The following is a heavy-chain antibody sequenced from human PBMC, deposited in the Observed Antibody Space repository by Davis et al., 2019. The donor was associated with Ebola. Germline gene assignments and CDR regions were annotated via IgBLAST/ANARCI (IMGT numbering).Heavy chain of an antibody. CDR3: ARGPSTGNSFTY. CDR2: ISSSGSTI. D-gene: IGHD6-13*01. V-gene: IGHV3-48*04. J-gene: IGHJ4*02. Sequence: GGSLRLSCAASGFSFSSFAMSWVRQAPGKGLEWVSYISSSGSTIYYADSVKGRFTISRDDAKKSLYLQMDSLRAEDTAVYYCARGPSTGNSFTYWGQGALVTVSS. CDR1: GFSFSSFA.